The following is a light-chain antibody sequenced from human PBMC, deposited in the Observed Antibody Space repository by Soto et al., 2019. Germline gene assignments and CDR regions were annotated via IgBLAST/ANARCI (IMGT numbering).Light chain of an antibody. CDR1: QSVPKNY. CDR3: QQCSISPLT. Sequence: EIVLTQSSGTLSLSPGERDTLSCRASQSVPKNYLAWYQQKTGQATRLLIYDSSSRSAGVPDRFSGSGSGTDFTLTISRLEPEDFAVYYCQQCSISPLTFGGGSKVDIK. J-gene: IGKJ4*01. CDR2: DSS. V-gene: IGKV3-20*01.